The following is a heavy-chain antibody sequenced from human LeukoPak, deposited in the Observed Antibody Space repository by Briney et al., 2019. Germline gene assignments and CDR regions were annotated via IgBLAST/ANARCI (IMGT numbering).Heavy chain of an antibody. CDR2: INHSGST. CDR1: GVSFSGYY. J-gene: IGHJ4*02. CDR3: ARTRWLQSLFDY. D-gene: IGHD5-24*01. Sequence: SETLSLTCVVYGVSFSGYYWRWIRQPPGKGLEWIGEINHSGSTNYNPSLKSRVTISVDTSKNQFSLKLRSVTAADTAAYYCARTRWLQSLFDYWGQGTLVTVSS. V-gene: IGHV4-34*01.